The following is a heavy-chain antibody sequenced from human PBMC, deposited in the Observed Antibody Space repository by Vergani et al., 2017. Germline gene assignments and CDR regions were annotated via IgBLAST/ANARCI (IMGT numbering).Heavy chain of an antibody. Sequence: QVQLQESGPGLVKPSETLSLTCTVSGGSISSYYWSWIRQPPGRGLEWIGYIDYSGRTNYNPALKSRVTISVDTSKNQFYLKLSSVTAADTAVYYCAGTQQLDYYYYYMDVWGKGTTVTVSS. CDR1: GGSISSYY. J-gene: IGHJ6*03. D-gene: IGHD6-13*01. CDR3: AGTQQLDYYYYYMDV. CDR2: IDYSGRT. V-gene: IGHV4-59*01.